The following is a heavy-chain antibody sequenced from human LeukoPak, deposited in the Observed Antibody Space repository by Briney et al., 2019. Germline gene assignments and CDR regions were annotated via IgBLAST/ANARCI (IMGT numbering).Heavy chain of an antibody. CDR2: INHSGST. J-gene: IGHJ6*03. D-gene: IGHD6-13*01. CDR1: GGSFSGYY. Sequence: SETLSLTCAVYGGSFSGYYWSWIHQPPGKGLEWIGEINHSGSTNYNPSLKSRVTISVDTSKNQFSLKLSSVTAADTAVYYCARGRGSSWYYYYYMDVWGKGTTVTVSS. CDR3: ARGRGSSWYYYYYMDV. V-gene: IGHV4-34*01.